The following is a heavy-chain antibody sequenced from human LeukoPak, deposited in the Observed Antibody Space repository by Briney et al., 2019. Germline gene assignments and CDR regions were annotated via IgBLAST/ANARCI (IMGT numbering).Heavy chain of an antibody. Sequence: GGSLRLSCAASGFTFSSYEMNWVRQAPGKGLEWVSYISSSGSTIYYADSVKGRFTISRDNAKNSLYLQMNSLRAEDTAVYYCARAEKSYYYYYYYTDVWGKGTTVTVSS. V-gene: IGHV3-48*03. CDR2: ISSSGSTI. CDR3: ARAEKSYYYYYYYTDV. J-gene: IGHJ6*03. CDR1: GFTFSSYE.